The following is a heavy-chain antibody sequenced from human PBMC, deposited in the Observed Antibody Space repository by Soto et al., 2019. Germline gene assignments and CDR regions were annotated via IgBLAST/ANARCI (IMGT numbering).Heavy chain of an antibody. J-gene: IGHJ6*02. CDR2: INAGNGNT. CDR1: GYTFTSYA. Sequence: ASVKVSCKASGYTFTSYAMHWVRQAPGQRLEWMGWINAGNGNTKYSQKFQGRVTITRDTSASTAYMELSSLRSEDTAVYYCAREGGGVATIFMCYYYSMDVWGQGTTLTASS. V-gene: IGHV1-3*01. D-gene: IGHD5-12*01. CDR3: AREGGGVATIFMCYYYSMDV.